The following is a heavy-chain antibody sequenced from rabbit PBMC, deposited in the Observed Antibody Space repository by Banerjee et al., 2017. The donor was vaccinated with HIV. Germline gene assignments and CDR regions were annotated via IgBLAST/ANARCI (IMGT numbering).Heavy chain of an antibody. J-gene: IGHJ4*01. D-gene: IGHD4-1*01. Sequence: QSLEESGGDLVKPGASLTLTCTASGFSFSSNAMSWVRQAPGKGLEWIGCIYIGGSGSTLYASWAKGRFTISKTSSTTVTLQMTSLTAADTATYFCARDYSSDWGYYFRLWGPGTLVTVS. CDR1: GFSFSSNA. CDR2: IYIGGSGST. CDR3: ARDYSSDWGYYFRL. V-gene: IGHV1S40*01.